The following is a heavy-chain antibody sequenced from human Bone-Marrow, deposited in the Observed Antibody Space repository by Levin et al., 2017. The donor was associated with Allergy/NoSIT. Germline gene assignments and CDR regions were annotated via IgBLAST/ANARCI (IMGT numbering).Heavy chain of an antibody. Sequence: GGSLRLSCAASGFTFSNYAMSWVRQAPGKGLEWVSAISGSGGRTYYTDSVKGRFTISRDNSKNTLYLQMNSLRAEDTAVYYCAKDPLAAADWFDPWGQGTLVTVSS. CDR2: ISGSGGRT. CDR1: GFTFSNYA. CDR3: AKDPLAAADWFDP. J-gene: IGHJ5*02. D-gene: IGHD6-13*01. V-gene: IGHV3-23*01.